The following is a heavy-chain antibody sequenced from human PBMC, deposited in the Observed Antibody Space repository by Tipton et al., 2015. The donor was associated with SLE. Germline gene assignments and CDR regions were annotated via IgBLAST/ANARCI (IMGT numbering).Heavy chain of an antibody. V-gene: IGHV3-23*01. D-gene: IGHD6-13*01. CDR2: ISGSGGST. J-gene: IGHJ4*02. CDR3: ARDEAGTRVTLY. Sequence: SLRLSCAASGFTFSSYAMSWVRQAPGKGLEWVSAISGSGGSTYYADSVKGRFTISRDNSKNTLYLQMNSLRAKDTAMYYCARDEAGTRVTLYWGQGTLVTVSP. CDR1: GFTFSSYA.